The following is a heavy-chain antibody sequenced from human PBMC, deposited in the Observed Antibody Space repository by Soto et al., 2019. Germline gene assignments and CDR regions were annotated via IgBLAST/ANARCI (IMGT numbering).Heavy chain of an antibody. J-gene: IGHJ4*02. Sequence: GGSLRLSCAASGFTFSNYDMNWVSQAPGKGLEWVSYISSSSSAIYYAESVKGRFTISRDNAKNSLYLQMNSLRAEDTAVYYCARVESRVASRSGYWGQGTLVTVSS. CDR3: ARVESRVASRSGY. CDR2: ISSSSSAI. V-gene: IGHV3-48*01. CDR1: GFTFSNYD. D-gene: IGHD3-3*02.